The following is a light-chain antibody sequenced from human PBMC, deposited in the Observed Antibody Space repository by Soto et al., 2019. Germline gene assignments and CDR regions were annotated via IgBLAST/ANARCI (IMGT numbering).Light chain of an antibody. J-gene: IGKJ2*01. Sequence: DIVLTQSPGTLSLSPGERATLSGRASESVSSTYLAWYQQKPGQAPSLLIYGASSRPTDIPDRFSGSGSGTDFTLTISRLEPVDFAVYYCQQYGGSPQTFGQGTKLEIK. CDR3: QQYGGSPQT. CDR2: GAS. CDR1: ESVSSTY. V-gene: IGKV3-20*01.